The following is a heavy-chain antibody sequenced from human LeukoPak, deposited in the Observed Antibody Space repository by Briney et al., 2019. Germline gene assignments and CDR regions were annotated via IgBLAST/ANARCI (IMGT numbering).Heavy chain of an antibody. J-gene: IGHJ6*03. CDR2: IYYSGST. CDR3: ARGGSRQNDYYYYYMDV. Sequence: SETLSLTCTVSGGSISSHYWSWIRQPPGKGLEWIGYIYYSGSTNYNPSLKSRVTISVDTSKNQFSLKLSSVTAADTAVYYCARGGSRQNDYYYYYMDVWGKGTTVTVSS. V-gene: IGHV4-59*11. CDR1: GGSISSHY. D-gene: IGHD6-13*01.